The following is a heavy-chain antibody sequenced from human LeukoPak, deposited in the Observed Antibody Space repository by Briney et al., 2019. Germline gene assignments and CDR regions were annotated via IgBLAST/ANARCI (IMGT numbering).Heavy chain of an antibody. V-gene: IGHV3-23*01. CDR3: AKDGDGYNSGRAWDDAFDI. CDR1: GFTVSSNY. J-gene: IGHJ3*02. CDR2: ISGSGGST. Sequence: PGGSLRLSCAASGFTVSSNYMSWVRQAPGKGLEWVSAISGSGGSTYYADSVKGRFTISRDNSKNTLYLQMNSLRAEDTAVYYCAKDGDGYNSGRAWDDAFDIWGQGTMVTVSS. D-gene: IGHD5-24*01.